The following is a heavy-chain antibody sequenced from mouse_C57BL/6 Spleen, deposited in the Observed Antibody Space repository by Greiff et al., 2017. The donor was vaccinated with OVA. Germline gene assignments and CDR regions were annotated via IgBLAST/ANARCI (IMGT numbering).Heavy chain of an antibody. J-gene: IGHJ3*01. CDR3: ARYDYDGFAY. V-gene: IGHV1-18*01. D-gene: IGHD2-4*01. Sequence: EVQLQQSGPELVKPGASVKIPCKASGYTFTDYNMDWVKQSHGKSLEWIGDINPNNGGTIYNQKFKGKATLTVDKSSSTAYMGLRSLTSEDTAVYYCARYDYDGFAYWGQGTLVTVSA. CDR2: INPNNGGT. CDR1: GYTFTDYN.